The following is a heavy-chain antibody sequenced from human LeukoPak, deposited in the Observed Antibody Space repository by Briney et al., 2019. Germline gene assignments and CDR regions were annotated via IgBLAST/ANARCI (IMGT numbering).Heavy chain of an antibody. D-gene: IGHD5-24*01. CDR1: GFTFSSYW. Sequence: PGGSLRLSCAASGFTFSSYWMSWVRQAPGKGLEWVANIKQDGSEKYYVDSVKGRFTISRDNSKNTLYLQMNSLRAEDTAVYYCARGPGYTYYYFDYWGQGTLVTVSS. CDR2: IKQDGSEK. V-gene: IGHV3-7*01. J-gene: IGHJ4*02. CDR3: ARGPGYTYYYFDY.